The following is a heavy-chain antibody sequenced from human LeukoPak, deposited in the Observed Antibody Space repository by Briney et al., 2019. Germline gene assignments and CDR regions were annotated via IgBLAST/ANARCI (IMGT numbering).Heavy chain of an antibody. CDR2: IYYSGST. CDR3: SRVRRLEYYFDY. CDR1: GGSISSDGYT. J-gene: IGHJ4*02. D-gene: IGHD1-1*01. Sequence: SETLSLTCTVSGGSISSDGYTWRWIRQHPGKGLEWIGYIYYSGSTYYNPSLKSRVTISVDTSKNQFSLKLSSVTAADTAVYYCSRVRRLEYYFDYGAQGTLVTVSS. V-gene: IGHV4-31*03.